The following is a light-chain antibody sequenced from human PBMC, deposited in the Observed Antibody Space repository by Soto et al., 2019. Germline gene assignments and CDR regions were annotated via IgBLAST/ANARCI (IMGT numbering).Light chain of an antibody. J-gene: IGKJ5*01. Sequence: EIVLTQSPGTLSLSPGERATLSCRASQSVSSSYLAWYQQKPGQAPRLLIYGASGRATGIPDRFSGSGSGTDFNLTITRLEPEDFAVYYCQQDGSSPPVTFGQGTRLEIK. CDR3: QQDGSSPPVT. CDR1: QSVSSSY. CDR2: GAS. V-gene: IGKV3-20*01.